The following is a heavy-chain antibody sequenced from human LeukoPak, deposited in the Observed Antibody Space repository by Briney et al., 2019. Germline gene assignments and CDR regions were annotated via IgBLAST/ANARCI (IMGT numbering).Heavy chain of an antibody. CDR2: ITSSSSTI. D-gene: IGHD3-22*01. CDR1: GFIFSSYS. V-gene: IGHV3-48*01. Sequence: PGGSLRLSCAASGFIFSSYSMNWVRQAPGKGLEWVSYITSSSSTIYYADSVKGRFTISRDNAKNSLYLQMNSLRAEDTAVYYCARGLRYGPITMIVVVPRTRFDPWGQGTLVTVSS. J-gene: IGHJ5*02. CDR3: ARGLRYGPITMIVVVPRTRFDP.